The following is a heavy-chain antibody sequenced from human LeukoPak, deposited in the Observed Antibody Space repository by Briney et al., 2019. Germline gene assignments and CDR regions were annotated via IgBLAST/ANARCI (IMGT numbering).Heavy chain of an antibody. CDR3: ARAPQEVEGAFDI. Sequence: ASVKVSCKASGYTFTSYYMHWVRQAPGQGLEWMGIINPSGGSTSYAQKFQGRVTMTRDTSTSTVYMELSSPRSEDTAVYYCARAPQEVEGAFDIWGQGTMVTVSS. CDR2: INPSGGST. V-gene: IGHV1-46*01. J-gene: IGHJ3*02. CDR1: GYTFTSYY.